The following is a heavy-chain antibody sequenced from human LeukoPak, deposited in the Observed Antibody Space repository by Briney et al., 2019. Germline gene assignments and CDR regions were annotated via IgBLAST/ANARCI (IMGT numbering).Heavy chain of an antibody. D-gene: IGHD6-13*01. Sequence: PGGSLRLSCAASGFTFDDYVMHLVRQAPGKGLEWVSLISGDGGSTYSRDSVKGRFTISRDNSKKSLYLQMNSLRIEDTAFYYCAKDFGSSWPIDYWGQGTLVTVSS. CDR3: AKDFGSSWPIDY. CDR1: GFTFDDYV. CDR2: ISGDGGST. V-gene: IGHV3-43*02. J-gene: IGHJ4*02.